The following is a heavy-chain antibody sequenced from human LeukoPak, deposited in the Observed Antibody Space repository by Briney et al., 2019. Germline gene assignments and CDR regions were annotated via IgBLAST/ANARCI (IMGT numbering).Heavy chain of an antibody. J-gene: IGHJ4*02. D-gene: IGHD2-2*01. CDR2: IIPILGIA. V-gene: IGHV1-69*04. Sequence: SVKVSCKASGGTFSSYAISWVRQAPGQGLEWMGRIIPILGIANYAQKFQGRVTITADKSTSTAYMELSSLRSEDTAVYYCARDLSGPRYQLTDYWGQGTLVTVSS. CDR3: ARDLSGPRYQLTDY. CDR1: GGTFSSYA.